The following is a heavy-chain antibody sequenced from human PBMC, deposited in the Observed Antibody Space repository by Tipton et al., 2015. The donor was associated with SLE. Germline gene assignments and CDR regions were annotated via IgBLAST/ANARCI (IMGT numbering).Heavy chain of an antibody. CDR3: ARTSMTTVTTKAFDI. J-gene: IGHJ3*02. D-gene: IGHD4-11*01. Sequence: SLRLSCTVSGYSISSGYYWGWIRQPPGKGLEWVSAISGSGGSTYYADSVKGRFTISRDNSKNTLYLQMNSLRAEDTAVYYCARTSMTTVTTKAFDIWGQGTMVTVSS. CDR1: GYSISSGYY. CDR2: ISGSGGST. V-gene: IGHV3-23*01.